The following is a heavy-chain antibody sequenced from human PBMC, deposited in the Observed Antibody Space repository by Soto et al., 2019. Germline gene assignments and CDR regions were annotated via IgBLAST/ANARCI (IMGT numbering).Heavy chain of an antibody. Sequence: PSETLSLTCTVSGGSISSNYWSWIRQPPGKGLEWIGYISYSGNPKYNPSLKSRITISVDTSKNQFSLKLSSVTAADTAVYYCAREVGDLGTRFDPWGQGTLVTVSS. J-gene: IGHJ5*02. CDR2: ISYSGNP. CDR3: AREVGDLGTRFDP. D-gene: IGHD1-26*01. V-gene: IGHV4-59*12. CDR1: GGSISSNY.